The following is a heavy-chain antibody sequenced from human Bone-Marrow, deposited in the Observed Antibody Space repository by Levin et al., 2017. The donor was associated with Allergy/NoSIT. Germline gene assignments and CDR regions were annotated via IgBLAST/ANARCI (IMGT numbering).Heavy chain of an antibody. CDR3: ARIRNGYSLGDVSDS. CDR2: ISATASHK. V-gene: IGHV3-48*03. D-gene: IGHD2-15*01. Sequence: GGSLRLSCVVSGFTFSNYEMSWVRQAPGKGLEWVSYISATASHKYYADSVKGRFTVSRDNVKSSMYLDLNALRVEDTAVYYCARIRNGYSLGDVSDSWCHGTMVIVSS. CDR1: GFTFSNYE. J-gene: IGHJ3*02.